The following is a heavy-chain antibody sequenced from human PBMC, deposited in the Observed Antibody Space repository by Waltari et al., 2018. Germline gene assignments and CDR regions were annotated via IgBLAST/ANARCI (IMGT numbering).Heavy chain of an antibody. CDR1: GGTFSSYA. V-gene: IGHV1-69*05. Sequence: QVQLVQSGAEVKKPGSSVKVSCKASGGTFSSYAISWVRQAPGQGLEWMAGIIPIFGTANYAQKFQGRVTITTDESTRTAYMELSSLRSEDTAVYYCSAQAAYGDYPNYYYFDYWGQGTLVTVSS. D-gene: IGHD4-17*01. J-gene: IGHJ4*02. CDR2: IIPIFGTA. CDR3: SAQAAYGDYPNYYYFDY.